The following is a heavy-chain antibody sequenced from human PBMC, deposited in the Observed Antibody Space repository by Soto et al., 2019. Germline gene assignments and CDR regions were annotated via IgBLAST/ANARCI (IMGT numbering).Heavy chain of an antibody. CDR3: SNDFVGSSPLFAY. CDR2: IRGSGGGT. Sequence: GGSLRLSCAASGFTFSTYAMSWVRQAPGKGLDWVSAIRGSGGGTDYADSVKGRFTISRDNSKNTLYLQMNSLRAEDTAVYYCSNDFVGSSPLFAYCGQAALVTVPQ. D-gene: IGHD6-13*01. V-gene: IGHV3-23*01. J-gene: IGHJ4*02. CDR1: GFTFSTYA.